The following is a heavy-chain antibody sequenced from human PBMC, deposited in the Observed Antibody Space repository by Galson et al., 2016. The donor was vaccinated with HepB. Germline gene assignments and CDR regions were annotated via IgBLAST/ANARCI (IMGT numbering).Heavy chain of an antibody. Sequence: SLRLSCAASGFDFTAYWMTWVRQVPGKGLEEVASIRKDGTEKRYVDSVAGRFTISSDNAKDSLYLQMNSLTAEDTAVYYCARVGYCTGAGCQGRDWFDPWGQGTLVTVSP. D-gene: IGHD2-8*02. CDR3: ARVGYCTGAGCQGRDWFDP. V-gene: IGHV3-7*03. J-gene: IGHJ5*02. CDR1: GFDFTAYW. CDR2: IRKDGTEK.